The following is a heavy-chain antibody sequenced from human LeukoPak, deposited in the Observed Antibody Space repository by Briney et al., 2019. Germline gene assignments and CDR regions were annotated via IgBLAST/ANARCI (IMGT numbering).Heavy chain of an antibody. Sequence: PGGSLRLSCAASGFTFSSYSMNWVRQAPGKGLEWVSYISGSTSTIYYADSVKGRFTISRDNAKNSLYLQMNSLRAEDTAVYYCARGDNSYGYGYYYYYGMDVWGQGTTVTVSS. D-gene: IGHD5-18*01. J-gene: IGHJ6*02. CDR3: ARGDNSYGYGYYYYYGMDV. CDR2: ISGSTSTI. CDR1: GFTFSSYS. V-gene: IGHV3-48*04.